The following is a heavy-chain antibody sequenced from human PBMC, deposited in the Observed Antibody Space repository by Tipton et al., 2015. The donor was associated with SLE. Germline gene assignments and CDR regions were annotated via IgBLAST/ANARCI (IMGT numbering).Heavy chain of an antibody. CDR2: VSYTGSA. D-gene: IGHD2/OR15-2a*01. CDR1: GASIVNGY. Sequence: TLSLTCTVSGASIVNGYWSWIRQPPGGGLEWIGYVSYTGSANYNPSLKGRVAISVDTSKNVFSLNISSVTAADTAIYYCVRLRREHQIVRLGWFWGLGTLVTVSS. J-gene: IGHJ1*01. V-gene: IGHV4-59*07. CDR3: VRLRREHQIVRLGWF.